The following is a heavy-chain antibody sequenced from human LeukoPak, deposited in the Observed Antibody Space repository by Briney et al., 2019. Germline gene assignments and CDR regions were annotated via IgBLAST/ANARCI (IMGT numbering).Heavy chain of an antibody. V-gene: IGHV3-74*01. J-gene: IGHJ6*03. CDR1: GFTFSSSW. CDR3: ARGGLPVYYYYMDV. CDR2: INSDASRT. D-gene: IGHD5-12*01. Sequence: GGSLRLSCAASGFTFSSSWMHWVRQAPGRGLVWVSRINSDASRTSYADSVKGRFTISRDNAKNTLYLQMNSLRAEDTAVYYCARGGLPVYYYYMDVWGKGTTVTVSS.